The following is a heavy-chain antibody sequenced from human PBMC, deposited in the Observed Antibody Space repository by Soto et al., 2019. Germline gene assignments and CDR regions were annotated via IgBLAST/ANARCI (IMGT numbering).Heavy chain of an antibody. Sequence: GGSLRLSCAASGFTFSGSAMHWVRQASGKGLEWVGRIRSKPKSYATVYAASVKGRFTISRDDSKNTAYLQMNSLKTEDTAVYYCTRSPADDILTGYYLGYWGQGTLVTVSS. CDR3: TRSPADDILTGYYLGY. CDR1: GFTFSGSA. CDR2: IRSKPKSYAT. J-gene: IGHJ4*02. D-gene: IGHD3-9*01. V-gene: IGHV3-73*01.